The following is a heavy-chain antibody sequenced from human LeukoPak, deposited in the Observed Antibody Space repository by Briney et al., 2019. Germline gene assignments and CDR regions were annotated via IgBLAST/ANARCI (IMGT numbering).Heavy chain of an antibody. CDR1: GYTFTSYD. CDR2: MNPNSGNT. CDR3: ARTQGYCSSTSCYYYYYGMDV. V-gene: IGHV1-8*01. Sequence: ASVKVSCKASGYTFTSYDINWVRQATGQGLEWVGWMNPNSGNTGYAQKFQGRVTMTRNTSISTAYMELSSLRSEDTAVYYCARTQGYCSSTSCYYYYYGMDVWGQGTTVTVSS. J-gene: IGHJ6*02. D-gene: IGHD2-2*01.